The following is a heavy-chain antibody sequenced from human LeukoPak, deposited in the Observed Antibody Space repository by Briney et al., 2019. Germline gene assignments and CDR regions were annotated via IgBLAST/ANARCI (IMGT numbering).Heavy chain of an antibody. V-gene: IGHV1-2*02. D-gene: IGHD6-13*01. CDR3: ARGGPHSSSWWYNWFDP. Sequence: ASVKVSCKASGYTFTGYYMHWVRQAPGQGLEWMGWINPNSGGTNYAQKFQGRVTMTRDTSISTAYMELSRLRSDDTAVYYCARGGPHSSSWWYNWFDPWGKGTTVTVSS. CDR2: INPNSGGT. J-gene: IGHJ5*01. CDR1: GYTFTGYY.